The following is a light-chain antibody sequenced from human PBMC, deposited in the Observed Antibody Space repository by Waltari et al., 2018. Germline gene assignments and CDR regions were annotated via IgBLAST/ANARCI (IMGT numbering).Light chain of an antibody. CDR2: LGS. J-gene: IGKJ4*01. CDR1: QSLLHSNGYNY. Sequence: DIVMTQSPLSLPVTPGEPASISCRSSQSLLHSNGYNYLDWYLQKPGQSPHLFIYLGSIRASGVPDRFSGSGSGTDFELKISRVEAEDVGVYYCMQALQVPPTFGGGTKVEIK. V-gene: IGKV2-28*01. CDR3: MQALQVPPT.